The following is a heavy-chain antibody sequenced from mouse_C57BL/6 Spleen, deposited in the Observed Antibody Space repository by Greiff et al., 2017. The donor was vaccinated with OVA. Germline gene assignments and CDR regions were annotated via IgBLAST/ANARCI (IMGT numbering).Heavy chain of an antibody. CDR2: IYPGDGDT. Sequence: QVQLQQSGPELVKPGASVKISCKASGYAFSSSWMNWVKQRPGKGLEWIGRIYPGDGDTNYNGKFKGKATLTADKSSSTAYMQLSSLTSEDSAVYFCANYYGSSIDYWGQGTTLTVSS. D-gene: IGHD1-1*01. J-gene: IGHJ2*01. V-gene: IGHV1-82*01. CDR1: GYAFSSSW. CDR3: ANYYGSSIDY.